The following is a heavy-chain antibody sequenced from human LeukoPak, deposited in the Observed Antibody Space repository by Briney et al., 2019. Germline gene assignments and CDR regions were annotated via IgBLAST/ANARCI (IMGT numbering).Heavy chain of an antibody. Sequence: SGTLSLTCAVSGGFISNINWWSWVRQPPGRGLEWIGEVHQSGVTNYNQSLKSRVTISLDKSNNQFSLKLNSVTAADTAVYFCAENGPWSLKYWGQGTLVTVSS. CDR3: AENGPWSLKY. CDR2: VHQSGVT. D-gene: IGHD2-15*01. V-gene: IGHV4-4*02. J-gene: IGHJ4*02. CDR1: GGFISNINW.